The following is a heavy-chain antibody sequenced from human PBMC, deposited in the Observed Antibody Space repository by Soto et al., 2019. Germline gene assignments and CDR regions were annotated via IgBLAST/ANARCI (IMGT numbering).Heavy chain of an antibody. Sequence: SETLSLTCAVYGGSFSGYYWSWIRQPPGKGLEWIGEINHSGSTNYNPSLKSRVTISVDTSKNQFSLKRSSVTAADTAVYYCARAEGGGDVDIVATIRSRSSGTRFDYWGQGTLVTVSS. V-gene: IGHV4-34*01. CDR1: GGSFSGYY. CDR3: ARAEGGGDVDIVATIRSRSSGTRFDY. J-gene: IGHJ4*02. CDR2: INHSGST. D-gene: IGHD5-12*01.